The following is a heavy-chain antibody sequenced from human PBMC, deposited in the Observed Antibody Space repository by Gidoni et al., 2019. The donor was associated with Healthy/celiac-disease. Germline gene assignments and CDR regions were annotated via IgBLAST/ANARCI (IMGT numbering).Heavy chain of an antibody. J-gene: IGHJ6*02. V-gene: IGHV3-49*05. CDR3: TRYRGSYPKDYYYYYGMDV. CDR2: IRSKAYGRTT. Sequence: EVQLVESGGGLVKPGRSLILSCPASGFTFGDYATSWFRQAPGKGLEWVGFIRSKAYGRTTEYAESVKSRFTISRDDSKSIAYLKMNSLKTEDTAVYYCTRYRGSYPKDYYYYYGMDVWGQGTTVTVSS. D-gene: IGHD1-26*01. CDR1: GFTFGDYA.